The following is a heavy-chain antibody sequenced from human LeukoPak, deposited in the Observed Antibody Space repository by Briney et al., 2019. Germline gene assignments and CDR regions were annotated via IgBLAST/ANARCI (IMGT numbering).Heavy chain of an antibody. Sequence: PSETLSLTCAVYSGSFSSYYWNWIRQPPGKGLEWIGEINHSGSTNYNPSLKSRVTISVDTSKNQFSLKLSSVTAADTAVYYCARTSSSWYDYWGQGTLVTVSS. CDR3: ARTSSSWYDY. V-gene: IGHV4-34*01. D-gene: IGHD6-13*01. J-gene: IGHJ4*02. CDR1: SGSFSSYY. CDR2: INHSGST.